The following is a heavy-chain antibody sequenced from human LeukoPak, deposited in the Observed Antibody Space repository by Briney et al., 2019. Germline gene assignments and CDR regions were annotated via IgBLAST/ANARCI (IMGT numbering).Heavy chain of an antibody. J-gene: IGHJ6*02. CDR2: ISNDGSQE. Sequence: GGSLRLSCAASGFSFSTYSMHWVRQAPGKGLEWVMAISNDGSQEYYADSVKGRFTISRDNSKNTLYLQMNSLRPKDTAVFYCVRELYNYGMDVWGQGTTVTV. CDR1: GFSFSTYS. CDR3: VRELYNYGMDV. V-gene: IGHV3-30-3*01.